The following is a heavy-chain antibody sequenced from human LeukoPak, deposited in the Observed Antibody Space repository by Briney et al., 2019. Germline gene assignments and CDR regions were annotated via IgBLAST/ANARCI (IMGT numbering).Heavy chain of an antibody. CDR2: ISSSSSTI. V-gene: IGHV3-48*01. D-gene: IGHD3-22*01. Sequence: GGSLRLSCAASGFTFSSYSMNWVSQAPGKGLEWVSYISSSSSTIYYADSVKGRFTISRDNAKNSLYLQMNSLRAEDTAVYYCARPRSSGYYWYFDYWGQGTLVTVSS. CDR3: ARPRSSGYYWYFDY. J-gene: IGHJ4*02. CDR1: GFTFSSYS.